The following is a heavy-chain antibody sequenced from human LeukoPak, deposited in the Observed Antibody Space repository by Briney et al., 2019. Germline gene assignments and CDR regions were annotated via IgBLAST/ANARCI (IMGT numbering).Heavy chain of an antibody. J-gene: IGHJ4*02. D-gene: IGHD6-19*01. CDR3: ARHRTSSSGWTLETDD. V-gene: IGHV4-39*01. CDR1: GGSISSSSYY. Sequence: TSQTLSLTCTVSGGSISSSSYYWGWIRQPPGKGLEWIGSIYYSGSTYYNPSLKSRATISVETSKNQFSLKLSSVTAADTAVYYCARHRTSSSGWTLETDDWGQGTLVTVSS. CDR2: IYYSGST.